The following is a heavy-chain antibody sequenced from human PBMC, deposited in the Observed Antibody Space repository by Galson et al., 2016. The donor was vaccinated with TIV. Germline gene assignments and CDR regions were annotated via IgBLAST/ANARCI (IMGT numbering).Heavy chain of an antibody. CDR1: GFSFDNAW. Sequence: SLRLSCAASGFSFDNAWMSWVRQAPGKGLEWLGLIKMKSDGGTTEYAASVKGRFTISRDDLKKTLFLQMSSLKTEDTGIYYFKSDLDYWGQGTRVTVSS. CDR3: KSDLDY. J-gene: IGHJ4*02. V-gene: IGHV3-15*01. CDR2: IKMKSDGGTT.